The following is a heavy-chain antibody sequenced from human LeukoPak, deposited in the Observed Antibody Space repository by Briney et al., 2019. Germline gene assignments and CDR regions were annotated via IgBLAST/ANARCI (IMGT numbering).Heavy chain of an antibody. CDR1: GGSISTSNYY. D-gene: IGHD6-6*01. J-gene: IGHJ4*02. Sequence: SETLSLTCTVSGGSISTSNYYWGWIRQPPGKGLAWIGNIFYSGSTYYSPSLRSRVTISLDTSRNQFPLKLNSVTAADTAVYYCARDIRAASPTYWGQGTLVTVSS. CDR3: ARDIRAASPTY. V-gene: IGHV4-39*06. CDR2: IFYSGST.